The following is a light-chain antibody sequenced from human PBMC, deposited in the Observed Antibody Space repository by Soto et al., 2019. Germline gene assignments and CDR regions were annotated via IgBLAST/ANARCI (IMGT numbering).Light chain of an antibody. CDR2: DAA. J-gene: IGKJ4*01. Sequence: DIVLTHSPATLSLSLGERPTLSCRPSQRVTTFLAWYQQKPGQAPRLLIYDAADRAAGIPARFSGSGSGTDVTLTISSLQPDDFATYYCQQYLTYSPLTFGGGTKVDI. CDR3: QQYLTYSPLT. V-gene: IGKV3-11*01. CDR1: QRVTTF.